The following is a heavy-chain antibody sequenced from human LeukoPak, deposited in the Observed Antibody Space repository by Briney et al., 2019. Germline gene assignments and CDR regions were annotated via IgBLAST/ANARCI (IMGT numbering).Heavy chain of an antibody. Sequence: GGSLRLSCAASGFTFSTYSMNWVRQAPGKGLEWVSSISSSSSPIYHADSVKGRFTISRDNSKNTLYLQMNSLRAEDTAVYYCARSYWDAFDIWGQGTMVTVSS. V-gene: IGHV3-21*01. J-gene: IGHJ3*02. CDR1: GFTFSTYS. CDR3: ARSYWDAFDI. CDR2: ISSSSSPI. D-gene: IGHD1-26*01.